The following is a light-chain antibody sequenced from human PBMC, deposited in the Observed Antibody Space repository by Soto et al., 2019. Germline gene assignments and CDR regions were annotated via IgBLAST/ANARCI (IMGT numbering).Light chain of an antibody. J-gene: IGLJ2*01. CDR3: NSYTNSSAVV. V-gene: IGLV2-14*01. Sequence: SVLTQPASVSGSPGQSITISCAGTRDDIGAYDYVPWYQQHPGNAPNLLVYEVTNRPSGVSDRFSGSKSGNTASLTISGLQAEDEADYYCNSYTNSSAVVFGGGTKVTVL. CDR1: RDDIGAYDY. CDR2: EVT.